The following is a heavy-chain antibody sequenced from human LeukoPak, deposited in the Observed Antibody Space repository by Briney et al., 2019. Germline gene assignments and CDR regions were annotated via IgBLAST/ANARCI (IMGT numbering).Heavy chain of an antibody. CDR1: GGSISSYY. D-gene: IGHD6-6*01. CDR3: ARGSPRYSSSDNFDY. J-gene: IGHJ4*02. Sequence: SETLSLTCTVSGGSISSYYWSWIRQPPGKGLEWIGYIYYSGSTNYNPSLKSRVTISVDTSKNQFSLKLSSVTAADTAVYYCARGSPRYSSSDNFDYWGQGTLVTVSS. CDR2: IYYSGST. V-gene: IGHV4-59*01.